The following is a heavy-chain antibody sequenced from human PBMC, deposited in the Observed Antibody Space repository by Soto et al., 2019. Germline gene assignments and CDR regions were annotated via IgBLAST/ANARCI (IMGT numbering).Heavy chain of an antibody. V-gene: IGHV3-74*01. CDR1: GFTFSAYW. CDR3: TRGHYYGMDV. CDR2: TNTDGTAT. Sequence: EVQLVESGGGLVQPGGSPRLSCAASGFTFSAYWMHWVRQAPGKGLVWVSRTNTDGTATTCADSVEGRFTISRDNAKKMLYLQMNSLRAEDTAVYYCTRGHYYGMDVWGQGTTVTVSS. J-gene: IGHJ6*02.